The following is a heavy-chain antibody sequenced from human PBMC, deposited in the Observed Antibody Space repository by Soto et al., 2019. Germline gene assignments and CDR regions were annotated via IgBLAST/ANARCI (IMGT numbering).Heavy chain of an antibody. V-gene: IGHV3-21*01. J-gene: IGHJ6*02. CDR2: ISSSSSYI. CDR3: ARDTPSFQWSGTYYGMDV. CDR1: GFTFSSYS. D-gene: IGHD2-15*01. Sequence: PGGSLRLSCAASGFTFSSYSMNWVRQAPGKGLEWVSSISSSSSYIYYADSVKGRFTISRDNAKNSLYLQMNSLRAEDTAVYYCARDTPSFQWSGTYYGMDVWGQGTTVTVS.